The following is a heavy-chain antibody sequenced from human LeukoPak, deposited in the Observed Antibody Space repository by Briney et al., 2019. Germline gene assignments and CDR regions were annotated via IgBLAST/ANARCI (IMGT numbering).Heavy chain of an antibody. CDR2: INPNSGGT. Sequence: ASGKVSFTGAGYTFTVCYMRWVRQAPGQGLEWMGWINPNSGGTEYAQKFQGRGTMTRATAISTAYMELSRLRADDTAVYYCARERVLPGVYNRFDPRLQGTLLTVSS. CDR3: ARERVLPGVYNRFDP. D-gene: IGHD6-6*01. J-gene: IGHJ5*02. CDR1: GYTFTVCY. V-gene: IGHV1-2*02.